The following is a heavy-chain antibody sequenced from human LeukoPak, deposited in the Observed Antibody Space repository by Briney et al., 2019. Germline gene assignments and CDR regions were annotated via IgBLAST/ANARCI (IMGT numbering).Heavy chain of an antibody. D-gene: IGHD5-18*01. V-gene: IGHV1-69*13. Sequence: ASVKVSCKASGTTFRSYAINWVRQAPGQGLEWMGAIIPSFGTVKYAQKFQGRVTMTADESTSTAYMDLNYLRSDDTAVYFCARATSANEYSYGFHFDYWGQGTLVTVSS. J-gene: IGHJ4*02. CDR1: GTTFRSYA. CDR2: IIPSFGTV. CDR3: ARATSANEYSYGFHFDY.